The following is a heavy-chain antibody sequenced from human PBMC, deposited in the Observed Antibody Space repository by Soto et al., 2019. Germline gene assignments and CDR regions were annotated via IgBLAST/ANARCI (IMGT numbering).Heavy chain of an antibody. CDR3: ARQASYWHGGGGWFDP. CDR1: GFTFSAYD. V-gene: IGHV3-13*01. D-gene: IGHD2-8*02. Sequence: EVQLVESGGGLVQPGGSLRLSCAASGFTFSAYDMHWVRQPTGKGLEWVSAIGTLHDTYYPDSVKGRFTISRENAKNSLYLKMNSLATGDTGVYYCARQASYWHGGGGWFDPWGQGTLVTVSS. CDR2: IGTLHDT. J-gene: IGHJ5*02.